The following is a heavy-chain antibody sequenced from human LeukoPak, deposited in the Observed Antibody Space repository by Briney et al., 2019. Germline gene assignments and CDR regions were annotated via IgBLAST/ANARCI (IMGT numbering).Heavy chain of an antibody. CDR2: IKNKIDSKTT. J-gene: IGHJ4*02. V-gene: IGHV3-15*01. CDR1: GFTFSKAR. CDR3: VTGCCDINSRDY. D-gene: IGHD2/OR15-2a*01. Sequence: PGGCLRLSCATSGFTFSKARISWVRQAPGKGLEWVGRIKNKIDSKTTDYAAPVKGRFAISTDDSNTTVYLQMNSLKTEDTAVYYCVTGCCDINSRDYWGQGTLVTVSS.